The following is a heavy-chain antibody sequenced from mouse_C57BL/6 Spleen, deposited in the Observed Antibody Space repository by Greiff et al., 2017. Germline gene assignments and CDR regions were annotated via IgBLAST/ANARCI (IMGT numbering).Heavy chain of an antibody. J-gene: IGHJ4*01. CDR1: GYTFTDYY. CDR3: ARRRNYGYAMDY. V-gene: IGHV1-75*01. Sequence: VKLVESGPELVKPGASVKISCKASGYTFTDYYINWVKQRPGQGLEWIGWIFPGSGSTYYNEKFKGKATLTVDKSSSTAYMLLSSLTSEDSAVYFCARRRNYGYAMDYWGQGTSVTVSS. CDR2: IFPGSGST. D-gene: IGHD2-1*01.